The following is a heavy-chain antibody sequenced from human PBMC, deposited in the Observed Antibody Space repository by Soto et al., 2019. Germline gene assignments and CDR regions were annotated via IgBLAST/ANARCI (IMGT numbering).Heavy chain of an antibody. J-gene: IGHJ4*02. V-gene: IGHV3-33*01. CDR3: ARDQWLRLGGVTSSVDY. D-gene: IGHD5-12*01. Sequence: QVQLVESGGGVVQPGRSLRLSCAASGFTFSSYGMHWVRQAPGKGLEWVAVIWYDGSNKYYADSVKGRFTISRDNSKNALYLQMKSLRAEDTAVYYCARDQWLRLGGVTSSVDYWGQGTLVTVSS. CDR2: IWYDGSNK. CDR1: GFTFSSYG.